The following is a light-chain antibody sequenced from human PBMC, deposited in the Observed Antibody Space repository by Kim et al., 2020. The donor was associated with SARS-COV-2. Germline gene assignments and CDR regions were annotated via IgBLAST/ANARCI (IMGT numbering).Light chain of an antibody. J-gene: IGKJ1*01. CDR3: QKYNSAPWT. V-gene: IGKV1-27*01. CDR2: AAS. Sequence: SASVGDRVTVTCRASQDIANSLAWYQQKPGTVPKVLIYAASTLQSGVPSRFSGSGSGTEFTLTIGSLQTEDAATYYCQKYNSAPWTFGPGTKVDIK. CDR1: QDIANS.